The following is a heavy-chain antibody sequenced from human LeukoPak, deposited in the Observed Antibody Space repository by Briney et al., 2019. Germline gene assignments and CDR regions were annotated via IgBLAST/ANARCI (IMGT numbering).Heavy chain of an antibody. CDR2: IRYDGSNK. V-gene: IGHV3-30*02. CDR1: GFTFSTFA. Sequence: GGSLRLSCAASGFTFSTFAMIWVRQAPGKGLEWVAFIRYDGSNKYYADSVKGRFTISRDNSKNTLYLQMNSLRAEGTAVYYCAKAPKGYSYGSGFDYWGQGTLVTVSS. D-gene: IGHD5-18*01. CDR3: AKAPKGYSYGSGFDY. J-gene: IGHJ4*02.